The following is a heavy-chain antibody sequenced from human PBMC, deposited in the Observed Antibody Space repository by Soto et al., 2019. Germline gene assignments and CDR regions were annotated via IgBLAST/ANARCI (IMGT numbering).Heavy chain of an antibody. CDR3: ARVPRRVVAATCAFDI. J-gene: IGHJ3*02. D-gene: IGHD2-15*01. CDR2: INHSGST. CDR1: GGSFSGYY. Sequence: QVQLQQWGAGLLKPSETLSLTCAVYGGSFSGYYWSWIRQPPGKGLEWIGEINHSGSTNYNPSLQRRLTISVDTSKSRFSLKLRSVTAADTAVYYCARVPRRVVAATCAFDIWGQGTMVTVSS. V-gene: IGHV4-34*01.